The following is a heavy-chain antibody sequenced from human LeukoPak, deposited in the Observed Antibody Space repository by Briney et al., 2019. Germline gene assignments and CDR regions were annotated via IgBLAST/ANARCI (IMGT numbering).Heavy chain of an antibody. CDR1: GFTFSSYW. CDR2: INGAGSSI. CDR3: ARGGDYKNDY. Sequence: GGSLRLSCAASGFTFSSYWMHWVRQAPGKGLVWVSRINGAGSSISYADSVKGRVTISRDNAKNTLYLQMNNLRAEDTAVYYCARGGDYKNDYWGQGTLVTVSS. V-gene: IGHV3-74*01. J-gene: IGHJ4*02. D-gene: IGHD4-17*01.